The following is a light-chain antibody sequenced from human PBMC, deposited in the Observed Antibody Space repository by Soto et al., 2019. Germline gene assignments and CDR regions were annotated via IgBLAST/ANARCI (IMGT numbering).Light chain of an antibody. V-gene: IGLV2-8*01. CDR2: EVY. CDR3: SSYAASDSFVV. CDR1: SSDVGGYNY. J-gene: IGLJ2*01. Sequence: QSVLTQPRSASGSPGQSVTICCTGTSSDVGGYNYVSWYQHHPDKAPKLIIYEVYKRPSGVPDRFSGSKSGNTASLTVSGLQAEDEAEYYCSSYAASDSFVVFGGGTKLTVL.